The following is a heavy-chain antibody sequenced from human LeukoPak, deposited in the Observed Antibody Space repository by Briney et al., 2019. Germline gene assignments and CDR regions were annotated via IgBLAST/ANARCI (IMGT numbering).Heavy chain of an antibody. CDR1: GFTFSTYA. V-gene: IGHV3-64D*06. CDR3: VKGRSSWYADALDI. Sequence: GGSPRLSCSASGFTFSTYAMHWVRQAPGKGLEYVSGITSNGDSTYYADSVKGRFTISRDNSKNTLYLQMSSLRVEDTAVYYCVKGRSSWYADALDIWGQGTMVTVSS. D-gene: IGHD6-13*01. J-gene: IGHJ3*02. CDR2: ITSNGDST.